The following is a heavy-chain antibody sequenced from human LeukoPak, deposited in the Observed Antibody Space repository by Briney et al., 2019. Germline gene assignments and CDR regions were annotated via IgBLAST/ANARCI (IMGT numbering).Heavy chain of an antibody. J-gene: IGHJ3*02. CDR1: GFTFSSYA. Sequence: PGGSLRLSCAASGFTFSSYAMSWVRQAPGKGLEWVSAISGSGGSTYYADSVKGRFTISRDNSKNTVYLEVNSLRAEDTAVYYCAKALRYFDWLLYDAFDIWGQGTMVTVSS. D-gene: IGHD3-9*01. V-gene: IGHV3-23*01. CDR2: ISGSGGST. CDR3: AKALRYFDWLLYDAFDI.